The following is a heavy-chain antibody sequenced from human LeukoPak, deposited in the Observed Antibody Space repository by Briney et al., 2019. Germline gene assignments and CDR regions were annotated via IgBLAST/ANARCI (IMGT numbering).Heavy chain of an antibody. CDR1: GFTFSSYS. Sequence: GGSLRLSCAASGFTFSSYSMNWVRQAPGKGLEWVSSISSSSYIYYADSVKGRFTISRDNAKNSLYLQMNSLRAEDTAVYYCARESDYYYDSSGYYYGLSDYYYGMDVWGQGTTVTVSS. CDR2: ISSSSYI. V-gene: IGHV3-21*01. J-gene: IGHJ6*02. CDR3: ARESDYYYDSSGYYYGLSDYYYGMDV. D-gene: IGHD3-22*01.